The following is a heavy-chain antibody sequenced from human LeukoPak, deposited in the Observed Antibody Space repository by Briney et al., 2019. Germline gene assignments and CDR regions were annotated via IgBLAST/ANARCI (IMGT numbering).Heavy chain of an antibody. J-gene: IGHJ6*04. CDR2: IKHDGSEK. D-gene: IGHD3-22*01. Sequence: PGGSLRLSCAASGFSFSSYWMSWVRQAPGKGLEWVANIKHDGSEKYYVDSVKGRFTISRDNSKNTLYLQMNSLRAEDTAVYYCARDFLRYYYDSSGGVWGKGTTVTVSS. CDR3: ARDFLRYYYDSSGGV. CDR1: GFSFSSYW. V-gene: IGHV3-7*01.